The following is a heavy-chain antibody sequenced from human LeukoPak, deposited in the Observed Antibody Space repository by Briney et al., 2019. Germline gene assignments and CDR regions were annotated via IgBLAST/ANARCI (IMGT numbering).Heavy chain of an antibody. J-gene: IGHJ5*02. V-gene: IGHV4-59*01. CDR2: IYYSGST. Sequence: SETLSLTCTVSGGSISSYYWSWIRQPPGKGLEWIGYIYYSGSTSYNPSLKSRITISVDTSKNQFSLKLSSVTAADTAVYYCVREGVYCSSTSCYSWFDPWGQGTLVTVSS. CDR3: VREGVYCSSTSCYSWFDP. D-gene: IGHD2-2*01. CDR1: GGSISSYY.